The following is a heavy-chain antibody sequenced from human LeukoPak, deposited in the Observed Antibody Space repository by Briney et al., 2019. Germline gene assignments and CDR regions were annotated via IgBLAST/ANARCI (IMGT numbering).Heavy chain of an antibody. CDR2: ITSSSTYI. Sequence: GGSLRLSCVASGFTFSSYSMNWVRQAPGKGLEWVSSITSSSTYIYYADSVKGRFTISRDNAKNSLYLRMNSLRAEDTAAYYCARDPIVVVPSASFYYYMDVWGEGTTVTVSS. CDR3: ARDPIVVVPSASFYYYMDV. J-gene: IGHJ6*03. V-gene: IGHV3-21*01. CDR1: GFTFSSYS. D-gene: IGHD2-2*01.